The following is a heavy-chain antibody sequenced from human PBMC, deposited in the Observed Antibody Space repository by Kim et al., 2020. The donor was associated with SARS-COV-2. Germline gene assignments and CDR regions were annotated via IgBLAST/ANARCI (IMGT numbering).Heavy chain of an antibody. V-gene: IGHV3-74*01. CDR2: INSDGSST. D-gene: IGHD6-13*01. CDR1: GFTFSSYW. Sequence: GGSLRLSCAASGFTFSSYWMNWVRQAPGKGLVWVSRINSDGSSTSYADSVKGRFTISRDNAKNTLYLQMNSLRAEDTAVYYCAREYSSSWYGVNWFDPWGQGTLGTVSS. CDR3: AREYSSSWYGVNWFDP. J-gene: IGHJ5*02.